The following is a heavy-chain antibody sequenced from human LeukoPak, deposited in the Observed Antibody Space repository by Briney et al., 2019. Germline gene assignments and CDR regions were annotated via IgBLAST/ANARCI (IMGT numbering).Heavy chain of an antibody. CDR2: IYYSGST. J-gene: IGHJ5*02. CDR3: ARHGRFKGSSWSRLYNWFDP. Sequence: SETLSLTCTISGGSISSSSYYWGWIRQPPGKGLEWIGSIYYSGSTYYNPSLKSRVTISVDTSKNQFSLKLSSVTAADTAVYYCARHGRFKGSSWSRLYNWFDPWGQGTLVTVSS. CDR1: GGSISSSSYY. D-gene: IGHD6-13*01. V-gene: IGHV4-39*01.